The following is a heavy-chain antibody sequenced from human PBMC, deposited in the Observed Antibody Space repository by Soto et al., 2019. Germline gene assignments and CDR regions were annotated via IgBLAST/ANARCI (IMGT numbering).Heavy chain of an antibody. V-gene: IGHV4-34*01. CDR3: ARGWGDYVIDY. J-gene: IGHJ4*02. Sequence: PSETLSLTCAVYGGSFSGYYWSWIRQPPGKGLEWIGEINHSGSTNYNPSLKSRVTISVDTSKNQFSLKLSSVTAADTAVYYCARGWGDYVIDYWGQGTLVTVSS. CDR2: INHSGST. CDR1: GGSFSGYY. D-gene: IGHD4-17*01.